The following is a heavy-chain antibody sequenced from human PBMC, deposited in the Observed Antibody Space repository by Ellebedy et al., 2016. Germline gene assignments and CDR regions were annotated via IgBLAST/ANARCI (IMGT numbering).Heavy chain of an antibody. CDR1: GYTFTSYA. CDR3: ARDFRGWLQFPGY. V-gene: IGHV1-3*01. J-gene: IGHJ4*02. D-gene: IGHD5-24*01. Sequence: ASVKVSCKASGYTFTSYAMHWVRQAPGQRLEWMGWINAGNGNTKYSQKFQGRVTITRDTSASTAYMELSSLRSEDTAVYYCARDFRGWLQFPGYWGQGTLVTVSS. CDR2: INAGNGNT.